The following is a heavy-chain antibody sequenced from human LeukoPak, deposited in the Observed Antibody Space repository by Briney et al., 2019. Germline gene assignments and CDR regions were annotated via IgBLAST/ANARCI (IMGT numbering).Heavy chain of an antibody. CDR3: ARALVGAKYYYYGMDV. D-gene: IGHD1-26*01. CDR2: IIPIFGTA. V-gene: IGHV1-69*05. J-gene: IGHJ6*02. CDR1: GGTFSSYA. Sequence: SVKVSCKASGGTFSSYAISWVRQAPGQGLEWMGGIIPIFGTANYAQKFQGRVTITTDESTSTAYMELSSLRSEDTAVYYCARALVGAKYYYYGMDVWGQGTTVTVSS.